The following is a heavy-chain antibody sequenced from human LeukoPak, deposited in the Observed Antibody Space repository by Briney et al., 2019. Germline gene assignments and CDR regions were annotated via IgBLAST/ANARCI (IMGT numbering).Heavy chain of an antibody. CDR3: ARQAYCGGDCYLNYFDY. V-gene: IGHV3-53*01. J-gene: IGHJ4*02. D-gene: IGHD2-21*02. CDR1: GFTVSSNY. CDR2: IYSGGST. Sequence: GSLRLSCAASGFTVSSNYMSGVRQAPGKGLDGVSVIYSGGSTYYADSVKGRFTIARDNSKNTLYLQMNSLRAEDTAVYYCARQAYCGGDCYLNYFDYWGQGTLVTVSS.